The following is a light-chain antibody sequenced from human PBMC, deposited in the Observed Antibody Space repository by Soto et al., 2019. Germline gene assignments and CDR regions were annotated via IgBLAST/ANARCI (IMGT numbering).Light chain of an antibody. CDR2: EVS. CDR3: SSYAGSNNVI. Sequence: QSVLTQPASVSGSPGQSITISCTGTSSDVGGYNYVSWYQQHPGKAPKLMIYEVSKWPSGVPDRFSGSKSGNTASLTVSGLQAEDEAEYYCSSYAGSNNVIFGGGTKLTVL. CDR1: SSDVGGYNY. V-gene: IGLV2-8*01. J-gene: IGLJ2*01.